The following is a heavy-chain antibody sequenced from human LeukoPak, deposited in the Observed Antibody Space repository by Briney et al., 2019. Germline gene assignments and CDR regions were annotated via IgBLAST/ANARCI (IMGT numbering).Heavy chain of an antibody. Sequence: PGGSLRLSCAASGFTFSSYGMHWVRQAPGQGLEWVAFISHDGSDKYFADSVKGRFTISRDNSRNTLNPQMNTLRVEDTAVYYCARDKGGPSPYWYCDLWGRGTLVTVSS. CDR3: ARDKGGPSPYWYCDL. J-gene: IGHJ2*01. CDR2: ISHDGSDK. D-gene: IGHD1-26*01. CDR1: GFTFSSYG. V-gene: IGHV3-30*03.